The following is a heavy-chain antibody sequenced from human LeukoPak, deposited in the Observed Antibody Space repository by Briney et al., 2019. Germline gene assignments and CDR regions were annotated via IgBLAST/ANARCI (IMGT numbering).Heavy chain of an antibody. J-gene: IGHJ4*02. CDR3: ASLASFGDYVDY. V-gene: IGHV4-39*07. D-gene: IGHD3-10*01. CDR1: GVSISGSSYY. Sequence: SETLSLTCTVSGVSISGSSYYWGWIRQPPGKGLVWIGNIYYGGSTYHNPSLKSRVSMSLDTSKNQFSLKLSSVTAADTAVYYCASLASFGDYVDYWGQGTLVTVSS. CDR2: IYYGGST.